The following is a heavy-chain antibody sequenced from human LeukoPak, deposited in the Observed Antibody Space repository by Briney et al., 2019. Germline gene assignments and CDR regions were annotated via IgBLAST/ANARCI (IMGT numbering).Heavy chain of an antibody. J-gene: IGHJ3*02. V-gene: IGHV1-69*05. CDR2: IIPIFGTA. D-gene: IGHD6-13*01. CDR1: RGTFSSYA. CDR3: ARARSSSWPIDAFDI. Sequence: GASVKVSCKASRGTFSSYAISWVRQAPGQGLEWMGRIIPIFGTANYAQKFQGRVTITTDESTSTAYMELSSLRSEDTAVYYCARARSSSWPIDAFDIWGQGTMVTVSS.